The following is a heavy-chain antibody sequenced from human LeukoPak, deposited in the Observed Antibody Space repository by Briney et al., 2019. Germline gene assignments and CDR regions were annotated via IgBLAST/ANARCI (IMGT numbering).Heavy chain of an antibody. CDR1: GFTTSSYG. CDR2: IWYDGSNK. J-gene: IGHJ4*02. CDR3: ARDRLYFDY. V-gene: IGHV3-33*01. Sequence: GGSLRLSCAASGFTTSSYGMHWVRQAPGKGLEWVAVIWYDGSNKYYADSVKGRFTISRDNSKNTLYLQMNNLRAEDTAVYYCARDRLYFDYWGQGTLVTVSS.